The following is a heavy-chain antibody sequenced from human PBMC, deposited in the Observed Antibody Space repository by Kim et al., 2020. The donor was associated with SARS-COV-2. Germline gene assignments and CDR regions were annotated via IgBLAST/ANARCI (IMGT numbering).Heavy chain of an antibody. Sequence: GGSLRLSCAASGFTFSNAWMSWVRQAPGKGLEWVGRIKSKTDGGTTDYAAPVKGRFTISRDDSKNTLYLQMNSLKTEDTAVYYCTTRLIAVAGPNWFDPWGQGTLVTVSS. CDR2: IKSKTDGGTT. CDR3: TTRLIAVAGPNWFDP. CDR1: GFTFSNAW. J-gene: IGHJ5*02. V-gene: IGHV3-15*01. D-gene: IGHD6-19*01.